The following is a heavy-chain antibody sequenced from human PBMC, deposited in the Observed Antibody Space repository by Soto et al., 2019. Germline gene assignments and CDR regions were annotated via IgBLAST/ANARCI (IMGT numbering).Heavy chain of an antibody. CDR2: INSDGSST. Sequence: GGSLRLSCAASGFTFSSYWMHWVRQAPGKGLVWVSRINSDGSSTSYADSVKGRFTISRDNAKNTLYLQMNSLRAEDTAVYYCAVGYCSGGSCWDAFDIWGQGTIVTVSS. J-gene: IGHJ3*02. CDR1: GFTFSSYW. CDR3: AVGYCSGGSCWDAFDI. V-gene: IGHV3-74*01. D-gene: IGHD2-15*01.